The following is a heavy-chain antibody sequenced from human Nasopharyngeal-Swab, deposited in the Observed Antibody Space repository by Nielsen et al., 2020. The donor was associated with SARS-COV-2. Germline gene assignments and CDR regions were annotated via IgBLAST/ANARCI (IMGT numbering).Heavy chain of an antibody. V-gene: IGHV3-30-3*01. CDR1: GFTFSSYA. CDR3: ARDWGINYVDSSVDY. Sequence: GESLKISCAASGFTFSSYAMHWVRQAPGKGLEWVAVISYDGSNKYYADSVKGRFTISRDNSKNTLYLQMNSLRAEDTAVYYCARDWGINYVDSSVDYWGQGTLVTVSS. D-gene: IGHD3-22*01. J-gene: IGHJ4*02. CDR2: ISYDGSNK.